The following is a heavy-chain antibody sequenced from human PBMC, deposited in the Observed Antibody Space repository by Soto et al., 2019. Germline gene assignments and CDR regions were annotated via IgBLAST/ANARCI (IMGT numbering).Heavy chain of an antibody. CDR3: ARDKDRQQLGGNYYYGIDV. J-gene: IGHJ6*02. CDR2: LIPIFPTT. Sequence: QVQLVQSGAEVKKPGSSVTVSCKASGGTFGNSAISWVRQAPGQGLEWMGGLIPIFPTTDCAQKFQGRVTITADEYPTTAYMELTSLRSEDTAVYSCARDKDRQQLGGNYYYGIDVWGQGTTVTVSS. V-gene: IGHV1-69*12. CDR1: GGTFGNSA. D-gene: IGHD3-3*02.